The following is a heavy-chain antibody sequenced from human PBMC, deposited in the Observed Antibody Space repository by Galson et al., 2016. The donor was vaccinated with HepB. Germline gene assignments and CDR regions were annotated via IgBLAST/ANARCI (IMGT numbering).Heavy chain of an antibody. D-gene: IGHD1-1*01. V-gene: IGHV3-33*01. CDR3: ARTAKLSSSGHYLDY. J-gene: IGHJ4*02. CDR1: GFNFNIFA. CDR2: IWYDGYYK. Sequence: SLRLSCAASGFNFNIFAMHWVRQAPGKGLEWVAVIWYDGYYKYYGDSVKGRFTISRDNSENTLYLQMGSLTTEDTAVYYCARTAKLSSSGHYLDYWGQGTLVTVSS.